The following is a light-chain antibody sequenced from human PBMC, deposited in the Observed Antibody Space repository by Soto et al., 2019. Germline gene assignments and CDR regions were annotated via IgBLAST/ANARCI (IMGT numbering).Light chain of an antibody. V-gene: IGKV3-20*01. CDR3: RQYGSSPSYT. Sequence: EIVLTQSPGTLSLSPGERATLSCRASQSLSSSSYLAWYQQKPGQALRLLIYGASSRATGIPDRFSGSGSATDFTLIISRLEPEDFAVYYCRQYGSSPSYTFGRGTKLEIK. J-gene: IGKJ2*01. CDR1: QSLSSSSY. CDR2: GAS.